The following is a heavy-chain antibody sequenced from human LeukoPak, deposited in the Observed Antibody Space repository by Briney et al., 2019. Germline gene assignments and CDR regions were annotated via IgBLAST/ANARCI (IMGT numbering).Heavy chain of an antibody. CDR3: AKDYYYDSSGYFS. Sequence: GGSLRLSCAASGFTVSSNYMTWVRQAPRKGLEWVSIIYSGGSTYYADSVKGRFTISRDNSKNTLYLQMNSLRAEDTAVYYCAKDYYYDSSGYFSWGQGTLVTVSS. CDR1: GFTVSSNY. V-gene: IGHV3-66*01. CDR2: IYSGGST. J-gene: IGHJ5*02. D-gene: IGHD3-22*01.